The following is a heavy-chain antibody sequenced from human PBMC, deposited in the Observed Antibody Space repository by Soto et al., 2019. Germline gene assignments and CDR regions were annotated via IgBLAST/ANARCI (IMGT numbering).Heavy chain of an antibody. J-gene: IGHJ6*02. Sequence: GASVKVSCKASGGTFSSYAISWVRQAPGQGLEWMGGIIPIFGTANYAQKFQGRVTITADKSTSTAYMELSSLRSADTAVYYCARGVMVRGVIGYYYYGMDVWGQGTTVTVSS. CDR2: IIPIFGTA. CDR1: GGTFSSYA. CDR3: ARGVMVRGVIGYYYYGMDV. V-gene: IGHV1-69*06. D-gene: IGHD3-10*01.